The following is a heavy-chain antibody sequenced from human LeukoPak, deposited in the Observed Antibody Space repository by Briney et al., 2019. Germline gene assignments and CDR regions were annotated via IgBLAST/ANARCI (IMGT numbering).Heavy chain of an antibody. V-gene: IGHV1-69*04. Sequence: ASVKVSCKASGGTFSSYAISWVRQAPGQGLEWVGRIIPPLGIANYAQKFQGRVTITADKSTSTAYMELSSLRSEDTAVYYCASGGNSVFAYFDYWGQGTLVTVSS. CDR3: ASGGNSVFAYFDY. CDR1: GGTFSSYA. J-gene: IGHJ4*02. D-gene: IGHD4-23*01. CDR2: IIPPLGIA.